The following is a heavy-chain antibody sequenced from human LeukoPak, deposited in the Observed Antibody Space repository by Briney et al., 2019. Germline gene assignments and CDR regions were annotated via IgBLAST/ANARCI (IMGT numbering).Heavy chain of an antibody. CDR3: ARDSGVDILTGPDY. D-gene: IGHD3-9*01. CDR2: ISTYNGNT. CDR1: GYTFTSYG. Sequence: ASVKVSCKASGYTFTSYGISWVRQAPGQGLEWMGWISTYNGNTNYAQKLQGRVTMTTDTSTSTAYMELRSLRSDDTAVYYCARDSGVDILTGPDYWGQGTLVTVSS. J-gene: IGHJ4*02. V-gene: IGHV1-18*01.